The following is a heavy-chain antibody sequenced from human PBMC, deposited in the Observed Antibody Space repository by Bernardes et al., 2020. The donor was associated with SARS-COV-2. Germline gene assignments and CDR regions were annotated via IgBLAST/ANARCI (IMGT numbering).Heavy chain of an antibody. CDR2: ISSSSSYI. V-gene: IGHV3-21*01. CDR3: ARSAIAAPFDH. J-gene: IGHJ4*02. Sequence: GSLRLSCAASGFTFSSYSMNWVRQAPGKGLEWVSSISSSSSYIYYADSVKGRFTISRDNAKNSLYLQMNSLRAEDTAVYYCARSAIAAPFDHWGQGTLVTVSS. CDR1: GFTFSSYS. D-gene: IGHD6-6*01.